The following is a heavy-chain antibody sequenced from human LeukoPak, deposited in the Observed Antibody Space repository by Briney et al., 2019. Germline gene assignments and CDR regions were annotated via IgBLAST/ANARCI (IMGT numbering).Heavy chain of an antibody. CDR2: ISDSGGDT. Sequence: GALRLSCAASGFIFNNFALNWVRQAPGKGLEWVSDISDSGGDTYYADSVRGRFTISRDNFKNTLYLQMNSLRADDTAIYYCAKEEAIAVAGIDYWGQGTLVTVSS. V-gene: IGHV3-23*01. J-gene: IGHJ4*02. CDR3: AKEEAIAVAGIDY. CDR1: GFIFNNFA. D-gene: IGHD6-19*01.